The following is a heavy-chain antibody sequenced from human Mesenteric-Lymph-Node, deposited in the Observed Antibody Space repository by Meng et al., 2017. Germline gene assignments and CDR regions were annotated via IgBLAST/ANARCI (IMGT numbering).Heavy chain of an antibody. CDR1: GFTFSSYE. D-gene: IGHD5-18*01. J-gene: IGHJ4*02. CDR2: ISWNSGSI. CDR3: AKATRGYTYGLFDF. V-gene: IGHV3-9*01. Sequence: SLKISCAASGFTFSSYEMNWVRQAPGKGLEWVSGISWNSGSIGYADSVKGRFTISRDNAKNSLFLQMNSLRDEDTALYYCAKATRGYTYGLFDFWGQGTLVTVS.